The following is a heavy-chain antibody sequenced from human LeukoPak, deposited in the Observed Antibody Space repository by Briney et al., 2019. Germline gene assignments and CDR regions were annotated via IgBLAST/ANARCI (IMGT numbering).Heavy chain of an antibody. V-gene: IGHV3-11*01. D-gene: IGHD3-10*01. Sequence: GGSLRLSCAASGFTFSDYYMSWIRQAPGKGLEWVSYISSSGSTIYYADSVKGRFTTSRDNAKNSLYLQMNSLRAEDTAVYYCARDSHYGSGSYYTAVFDYWGQGTLVTVSS. CDR1: GFTFSDYY. CDR2: ISSSGSTI. J-gene: IGHJ4*02. CDR3: ARDSHYGSGSYYTAVFDY.